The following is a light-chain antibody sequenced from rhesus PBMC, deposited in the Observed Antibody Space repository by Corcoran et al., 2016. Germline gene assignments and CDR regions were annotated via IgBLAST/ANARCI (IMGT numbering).Light chain of an antibody. CDR2: KAS. V-gene: IGKV1-74*01. CDR1: ENVYNY. Sequence: DIQMTQSPSSLSAFVGDRVTITRRASENVYNYLNWYQQKPGKAPKLLICKASTLQSGVPSRFSCNGSGTDYPLTIRGLQPEVVAIYYCQHGYGSPTFGPGTNLDVK. CDR3: QHGYGSPT. J-gene: IGKJ3*01.